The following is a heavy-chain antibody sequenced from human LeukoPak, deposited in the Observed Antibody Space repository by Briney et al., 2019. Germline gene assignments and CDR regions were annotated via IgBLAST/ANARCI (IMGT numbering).Heavy chain of an antibody. V-gene: IGHV3-30-3*01. CDR3: AREWTTSPLYYYGMDV. D-gene: IGHD4-11*01. CDR1: GFTFSSYA. Sequence: GGPLRLSCAASGFTFSSYAMHWVRQAPGKGLEWVAVISYDGSNKYYADSVKGRFTISGDNSKNTLYLQMNSLRAEDTAVYYCAREWTTSPLYYYGMDVWGQGTTVTVSS. J-gene: IGHJ6*02. CDR2: ISYDGSNK.